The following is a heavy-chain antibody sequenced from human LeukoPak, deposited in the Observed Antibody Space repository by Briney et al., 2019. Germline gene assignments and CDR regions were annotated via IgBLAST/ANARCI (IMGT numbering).Heavy chain of an antibody. V-gene: IGHV3-9*03. CDR3: AKSANYGDYVGYFDY. D-gene: IGHD4-17*01. CDR1: GFTFDDYA. CDR2: ISWNSGSI. Sequence: PGGSLRLSCAASGFTFDDYAMHWVRQAPGKGLEWVSGISWNSGSIGYADSVKGRFTISRDNAKNSLYLQMNSLRAEDMALYYCAKSANYGDYVGYFDYWGQGTLVTVSS. J-gene: IGHJ4*02.